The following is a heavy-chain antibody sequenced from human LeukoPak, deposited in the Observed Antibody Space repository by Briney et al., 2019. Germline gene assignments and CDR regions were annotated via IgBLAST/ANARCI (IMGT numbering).Heavy chain of an antibody. CDR1: GGTFSSYA. CDR2: IIPILGIA. Sequence: SVKVSCKASGGTFSSYAISWVRQAPGQGLEWMGRIIPILGIANYAQKFQGRVTITADKSTSTAYMELSSLRSEDTAVYYCARVVGATTIDYWGQGTLVTVSS. CDR3: ARVVGATTIDY. D-gene: IGHD1-26*01. V-gene: IGHV1-69*04. J-gene: IGHJ4*02.